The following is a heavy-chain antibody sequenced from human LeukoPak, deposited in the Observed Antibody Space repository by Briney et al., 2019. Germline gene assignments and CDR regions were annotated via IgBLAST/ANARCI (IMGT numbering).Heavy chain of an antibody. Sequence: PGGSLRLSCAASGFTFSSYAMSWVRQAPGKGLEWVSAISGSGGSTYYADSVKGRFTISRDNSKNTLYLQMNSLRAEGTAVYYCAKGGRGAVAVNFDYWGQGTLVTVSS. CDR3: AKGGRGAVAVNFDY. J-gene: IGHJ4*02. D-gene: IGHD6-19*01. CDR2: ISGSGGST. CDR1: GFTFSSYA. V-gene: IGHV3-23*01.